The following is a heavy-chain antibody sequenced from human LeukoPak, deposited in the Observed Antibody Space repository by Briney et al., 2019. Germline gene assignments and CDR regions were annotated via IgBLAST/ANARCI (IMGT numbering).Heavy chain of an antibody. CDR3: ASLGSRHCTSTTCYDY. V-gene: IGHV3-23*01. D-gene: IGHD2-2*01. CDR1: GFTFSSYA. Sequence: PGGSLRLSCAASGFTFSSYAMSWVRQAPGKGLEWVSAISGSGGSTYYADSVKGRFTISRDNAKNSLYLQMNSLRAEDTAVYYCASLGSRHCTSTTCYDYWGQGTLVTVSS. J-gene: IGHJ4*02. CDR2: ISGSGGST.